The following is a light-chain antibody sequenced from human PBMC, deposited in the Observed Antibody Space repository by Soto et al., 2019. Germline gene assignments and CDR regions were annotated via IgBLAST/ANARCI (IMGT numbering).Light chain of an antibody. CDR3: QQYGSSPWT. CDR2: GAS. Sequence: EIVFTQSPGTLSLSTGESATLSCRASQSVSSSYLAWYQQKPGQAPRLLIYGASSRATGIHDTFSGSGSGTDFTLTISILEPEDLAVYYCQQYGSSPWTVGKGTKGEIK. CDR1: QSVSSSY. V-gene: IGKV3-20*01. J-gene: IGKJ1*01.